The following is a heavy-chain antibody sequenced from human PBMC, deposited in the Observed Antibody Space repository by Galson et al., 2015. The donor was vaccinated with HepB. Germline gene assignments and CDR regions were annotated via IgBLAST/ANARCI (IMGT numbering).Heavy chain of an antibody. V-gene: IGHV4-34*01. CDR3: ARGTKGVMFGYYYYGMDV. Sequence: ETLSLTCAVYGGSFSGYYWTWIRQAPGKGLEWIGETHHSGNTNYNPSLRSRVTISLDTSKSQFSLKLRSVIAADTAVYYCARGTKGVMFGYYYYGMDVWGQGTTVTVSS. CDR2: THHSGNT. D-gene: IGHD3-10*02. CDR1: GGSFSGYY. J-gene: IGHJ6*02.